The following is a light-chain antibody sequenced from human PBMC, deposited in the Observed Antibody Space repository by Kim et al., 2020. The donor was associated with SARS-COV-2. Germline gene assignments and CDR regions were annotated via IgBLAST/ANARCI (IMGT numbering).Light chain of an antibody. J-gene: IGLJ3*02. CDR1: SSNIGPNY. CDR3: AAWDDSLRGWE. CDR2: RNY. V-gene: IGLV1-47*01. Sequence: SVLTQSPSASGTPGQGVTVTCSGNSSNIGPNYVYWYQHFPGTAPKLLIFRNYQRPSGFPDPFSGSKSGTSASLAILGLRSEDETDYRCAAWDDSLRGWEFGGGTQPTVL.